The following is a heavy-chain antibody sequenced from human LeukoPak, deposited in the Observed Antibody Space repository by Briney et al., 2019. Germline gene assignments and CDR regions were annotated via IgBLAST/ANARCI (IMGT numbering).Heavy chain of an antibody. CDR3: ARDSSSSFPDYYYYYGMDV. CDR2: IIPILGIA. J-gene: IGHJ6*02. Sequence: ASVKVSCKASGGTFSSYAISWVRQAPGQGLEWMGRIIPILGIANYAQKFQGRVTITADKSTSTAYMELSGLRSEDTAVYCCARDSSSSFPDYYYYYGMDVWGQGTTVTVSS. CDR1: GGTFSSYA. D-gene: IGHD6-6*01. V-gene: IGHV1-69*04.